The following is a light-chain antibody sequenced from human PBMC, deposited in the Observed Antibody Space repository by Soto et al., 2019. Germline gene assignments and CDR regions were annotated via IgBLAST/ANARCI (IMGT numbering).Light chain of an antibody. CDR3: QQSYSVPRT. CDR1: QSIDTY. Sequence: DIQMTQSPSSLSASVGDRVTITCRASQSIDTYLNWYQRKPGKAPNVLIYAASTLQSGVPTRFSGSGSGTDFTLTISSLQPEDFATYYCQQSYSVPRTFGLGTKVEIK. CDR2: AAS. V-gene: IGKV1-39*01. J-gene: IGKJ1*01.